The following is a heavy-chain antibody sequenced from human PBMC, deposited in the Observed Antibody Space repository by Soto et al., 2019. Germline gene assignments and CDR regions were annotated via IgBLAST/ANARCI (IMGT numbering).Heavy chain of an antibody. Sequence: EVQLLESGGGLVQPGGSLRLSCAASGFTFSSYAMSWVRQAPGKGLEWVSAISGSGGSTYYADSVKGRFTISRDNSKNTVYMQMNSLRAEDTAVYYCAKDPQYSGYDHKIPDWGQGTLVTVSS. CDR3: AKDPQYSGYDHKIPD. J-gene: IGHJ4*02. CDR2: ISGSGGST. V-gene: IGHV3-23*01. D-gene: IGHD5-12*01. CDR1: GFTFSSYA.